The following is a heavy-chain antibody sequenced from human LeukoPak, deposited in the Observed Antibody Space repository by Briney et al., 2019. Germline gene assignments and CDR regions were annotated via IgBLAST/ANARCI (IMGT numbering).Heavy chain of an antibody. CDR2: FDPEDGET. V-gene: IGHV1-24*01. D-gene: IGHD3-16*01. Sequence: ASVKVSCKVSGYTLTELSMHWVRQAPGKGLEWMGGFDPEDGETIYAQKFQGRVTMTEDTSTDTAYMELSSLRSEDTAVYYCATDQAPLTGFDPWGQGTLATVSS. J-gene: IGHJ5*02. CDR1: GYTLTELS. CDR3: ATDQAPLTGFDP.